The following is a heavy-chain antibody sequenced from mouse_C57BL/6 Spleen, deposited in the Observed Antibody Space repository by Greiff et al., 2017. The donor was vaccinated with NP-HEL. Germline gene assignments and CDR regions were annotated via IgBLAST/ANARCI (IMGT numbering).Heavy chain of an antibody. J-gene: IGHJ2*01. CDR2: ISPSSGYT. Sequence: VQLKESGGDLAKPGASVKLSCKASGFTFSSYWMHWVHQRPGQGLAWVGYISPSSGYTKYNEKFKEQVTFTADKSYSKAYMQLSSLTYEDSAVYYCARRSNYHYYFDYWGQGTTLTVSS. CDR1: GFTFSSYW. CDR3: ARRSNYHYYFDY. D-gene: IGHD2-5*01. V-gene: IGHV1-7*01.